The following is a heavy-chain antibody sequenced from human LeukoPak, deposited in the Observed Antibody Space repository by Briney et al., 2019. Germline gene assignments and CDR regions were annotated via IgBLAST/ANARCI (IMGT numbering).Heavy chain of an antibody. V-gene: IGHV1-2*02. CDR1: GGTFSSYA. Sequence: GASVKVSCKASGGTFSSYAISWVRRAPGQGLKWMGIINPSGGSTNYAQKFQGRVTMTRDTSISTAYMELSRLRSDGTAVYYCARVAAQLRFLEWLFPPYYMDVWGQGTLVTVSS. D-gene: IGHD3-3*01. CDR2: INPSGGST. CDR3: ARVAAQLRFLEWLFPPYYMDV. J-gene: IGHJ4*02.